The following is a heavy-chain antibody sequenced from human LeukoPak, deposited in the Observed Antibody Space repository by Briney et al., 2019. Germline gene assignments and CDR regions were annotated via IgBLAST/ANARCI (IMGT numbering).Heavy chain of an antibody. CDR2: ISSSSSTI. CDR3: ASGYSYGDDAFDI. D-gene: IGHD5-18*01. CDR1: GFTFSSYS. J-gene: IGHJ3*02. Sequence: PGGSLRLSCAASGFTFSSYSMNWVRQAPGKGLEWVSYISSSSSTIYYADSVKGRFTISRDNAKNSLYLQMNSLRAEDTAVYYCASGYSYGDDAFDIWGQGTMVTVSS. V-gene: IGHV3-48*01.